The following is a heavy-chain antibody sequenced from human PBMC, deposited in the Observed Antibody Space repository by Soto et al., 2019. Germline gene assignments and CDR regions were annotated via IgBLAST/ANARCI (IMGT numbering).Heavy chain of an antibody. J-gene: IGHJ6*02. CDR1: GGTFSSYA. D-gene: IGHD5-12*01. CDR3: ARALGLRDGYIDPHYYYSYGMDV. Sequence: QVQLVQSGAEVKKPGSSVKVSCKASGGTFSSYAISWVRQAPGQGLEWMGGIIPIFGTANYAQKFEGRVTITADESTSTAYMELSSLRSEDTAVYYCARALGLRDGYIDPHYYYSYGMDVWGQGTTVTVSS. V-gene: IGHV1-69*01. CDR2: IIPIFGTA.